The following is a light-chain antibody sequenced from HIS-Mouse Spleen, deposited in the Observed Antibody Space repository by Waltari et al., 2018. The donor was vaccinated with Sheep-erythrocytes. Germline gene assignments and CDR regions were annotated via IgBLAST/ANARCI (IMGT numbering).Light chain of an antibody. CDR2: QDS. CDR1: KLGDQY. J-gene: IGLJ2*01. V-gene: IGLV3-1*01. Sequence: SYELTQPPSVSVSPGQTASITCSGDKLGDQYACWYQQKPGQSPVLVHYQDSKRPSGIPERFSGSNSGNTATLTISGTQAMDEADYYCQAWDSSHVVFGGGTKLTVL. CDR3: QAWDSSHVV.